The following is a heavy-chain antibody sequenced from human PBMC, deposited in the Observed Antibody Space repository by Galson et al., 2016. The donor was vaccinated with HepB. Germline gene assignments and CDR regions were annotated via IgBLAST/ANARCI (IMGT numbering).Heavy chain of an antibody. CDR2: VYYTGAT. CDR3: ARYDSSGSYYDN. CDR1: GGSISGYF. D-gene: IGHD3-22*01. V-gene: IGHV4-59*01. J-gene: IGHJ4*02. Sequence: SETLSLTCSVSGGSISGYFWSWIRHPPGKGLEWIGHVYYTGATSYNPSLKSRVDMSVDTSRNQFSLRLNSATAADTAFYYCARYDSSGSYYDNWGQGTMVTISS.